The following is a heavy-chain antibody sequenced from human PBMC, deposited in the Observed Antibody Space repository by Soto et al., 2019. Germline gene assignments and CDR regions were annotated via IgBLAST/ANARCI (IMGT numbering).Heavy chain of an antibody. D-gene: IGHD6-13*01. Sequence: PVQPLDSPLAVSGSGDSTYYADSVKGRFTISRDNSKNTLYLQMNSLRAEDTAVYYCARRGTGTYFDYWGQGTLVTVSS. CDR2: VSGSGDST. J-gene: IGHJ4*02. CDR3: ARRGTGTYFDY. V-gene: IGHV3-23*01.